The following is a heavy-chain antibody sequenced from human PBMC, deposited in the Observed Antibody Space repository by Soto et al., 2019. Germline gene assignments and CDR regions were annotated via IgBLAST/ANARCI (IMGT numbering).Heavy chain of an antibody. Sequence: ASVKVSCKASGGTFSSYAISWVRQAPGQGLEWMGGIIPIFGTANYAQKFQGRVTITADESTSTAYMELSSLRSEDTAVYYCARVRDGYNTIDYWGQGTLVTVSS. J-gene: IGHJ4*02. CDR1: GGTFSSYA. V-gene: IGHV1-69*13. CDR2: IIPIFGTA. D-gene: IGHD5-12*01. CDR3: ARVRDGYNTIDY.